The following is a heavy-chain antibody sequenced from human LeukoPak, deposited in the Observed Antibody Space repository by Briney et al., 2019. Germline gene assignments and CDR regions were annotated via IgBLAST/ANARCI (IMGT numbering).Heavy chain of an antibody. J-gene: IGHJ4*02. V-gene: IGHV3-30*04. CDR3: ASCSGGSCYHPYYFDY. D-gene: IGHD2-15*01. CDR1: GFTFSSYA. Sequence: GGSLRLSCAASGFTFSSYAMHWVRQAPGKGLEWVAVISYDGSNKYYADSVKGRFTISRDNSKNTLYLQMNSLRAEDTAVYYCASCSGGSCYHPYYFDYWGQGTLVTVSS. CDR2: ISYDGSNK.